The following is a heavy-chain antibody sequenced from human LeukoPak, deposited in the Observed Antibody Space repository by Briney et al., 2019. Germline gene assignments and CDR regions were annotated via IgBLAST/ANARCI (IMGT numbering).Heavy chain of an antibody. CDR3: ARGTTIFGVVIIASY. CDR2: IIPILGIA. Sequence: GASVKVSCKASGGTFISYTISWVRQAPGQGLEWMGRIIPILGIANYAQKFQGRVTITADKYTRTEYMEMSSLRSEDTAVYYCARGTTIFGVVIIASYWGQGTLVTVSS. J-gene: IGHJ4*02. CDR1: GGTFISYT. V-gene: IGHV1-69*02. D-gene: IGHD3-3*01.